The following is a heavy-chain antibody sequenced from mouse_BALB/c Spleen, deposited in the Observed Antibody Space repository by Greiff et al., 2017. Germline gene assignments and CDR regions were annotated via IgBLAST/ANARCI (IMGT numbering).Heavy chain of an antibody. J-gene: IGHJ3*01. Sequence: EVKLMESGPSLVKPSQTLSLTCSVTGDSITSGYWNWIRKFPGNKLEYMGYISYSGSTYYNPSLKSRISITRDTSKNQYYLQLNSVTTEDTATYYCARDYYGNYVWFAYWGQGTLVTVSA. V-gene: IGHV3-8*02. CDR3: ARDYYGNYVWFAY. CDR2: ISYSGST. CDR1: GDSITSGY. D-gene: IGHD2-1*01.